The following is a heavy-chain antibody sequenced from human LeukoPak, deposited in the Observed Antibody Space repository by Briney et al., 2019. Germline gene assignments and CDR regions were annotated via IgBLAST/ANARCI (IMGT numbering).Heavy chain of an antibody. V-gene: IGHV5-51*03. CDR2: IYPYDYDT. Sequence: GESLKISCKGSGYSFTNYWIGWVRQMPGKGLERMGIIYPYDYDTRYSPSFEGQVTISADKSISTAYLQWSSLKASDTAMYFCARSEYYDIVTGSVWFDAWGQGTLVTVSS. D-gene: IGHD3-9*01. J-gene: IGHJ5*02. CDR3: ARSEYYDIVTGSVWFDA. CDR1: GYSFTNYW.